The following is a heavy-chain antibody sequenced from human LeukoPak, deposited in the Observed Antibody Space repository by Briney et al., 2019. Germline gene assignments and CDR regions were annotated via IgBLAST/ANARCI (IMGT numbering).Heavy chain of an antibody. CDR3: ARAADPRATIDY. J-gene: IGHJ4*02. D-gene: IGHD5-12*01. V-gene: IGHV4-31*03. CDR1: GGSISSGGYY. Sequence: SQTLSLTCTVSGGSISSGGYYWSWIRQHPGKGLEWIGYIYYIGSTYYNPSLKSRVTISVATSKIQFSLKLSSVTAADTAVYYCARAADPRATIDYWGQGTLVTVSS. CDR2: IYYIGST.